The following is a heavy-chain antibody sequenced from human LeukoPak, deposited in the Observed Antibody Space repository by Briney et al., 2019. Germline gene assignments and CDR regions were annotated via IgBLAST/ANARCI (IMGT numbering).Heavy chain of an antibody. V-gene: IGHV3-23*01. CDR3: AKVWSYSSSWYYFDY. Sequence: GASLRLSCAASGFTFSSYAMSWVRQAPGKGLEWVSAISGSGGSTYYADSVKGRFTISRDNSKNTLYLQMNSLRAEDTAVYYCAKVWSYSSSWYYFDYWGQGTLVTVSS. D-gene: IGHD6-13*01. J-gene: IGHJ4*02. CDR2: ISGSGGST. CDR1: GFTFSSYA.